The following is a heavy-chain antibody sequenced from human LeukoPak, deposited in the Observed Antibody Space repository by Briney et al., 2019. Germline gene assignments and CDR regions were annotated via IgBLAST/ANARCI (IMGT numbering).Heavy chain of an antibody. V-gene: IGHV3-48*03. CDR1: GFTFSSYE. J-gene: IGHJ6*03. D-gene: IGHD5-12*01. CDR2: ISSSGSTV. CDR3: ARVPIRGYYMDV. Sequence: GGSLRLSCAASGFTFSSYEMNWVRQAPGKGLEWVSYISSSGSTVYYADPVKGRFTISRDNAKNSLYLQMNSLRAEDTAVYYCARVPIRGYYMDVWGKGTTVTVSS.